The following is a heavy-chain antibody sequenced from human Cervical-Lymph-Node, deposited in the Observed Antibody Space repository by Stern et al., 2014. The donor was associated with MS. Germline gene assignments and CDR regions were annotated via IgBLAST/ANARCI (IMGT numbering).Heavy chain of an antibody. CDR1: GYTFTSYW. V-gene: IGHV5-51*01. J-gene: IGHJ4*02. CDR3: ARQRYFDY. CDR2: IFPGGSDI. Sequence: EVQLVESGPEVKRPGESLKISCQASGYTFTSYWIGWVRQMPGKGLEWIAIIFPGGSDIRYSPSFQGQVTIPADKPSSTAYLQWNNLKASDTAIYYCARQRYFDYWGQGTLVTVSS.